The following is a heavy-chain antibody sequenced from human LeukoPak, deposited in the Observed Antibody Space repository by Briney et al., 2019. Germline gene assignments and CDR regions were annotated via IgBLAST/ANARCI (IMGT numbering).Heavy chain of an antibody. CDR3: AREKIYIYYDSSGYYHHWYFDL. J-gene: IGHJ2*01. Sequence: PSETLSLTCTVSGGSISSYYWSWIRQPAGKGLEWIGRIYTSGSTNYNPSLKRRVTMSVDTSKNQFSLKLSSVTAADTAVYYCAREKIYIYYDSSGYYHHWYFDLWGRGTLVTVSS. CDR2: IYTSGST. D-gene: IGHD3-22*01. V-gene: IGHV4-4*07. CDR1: GGSISSYY.